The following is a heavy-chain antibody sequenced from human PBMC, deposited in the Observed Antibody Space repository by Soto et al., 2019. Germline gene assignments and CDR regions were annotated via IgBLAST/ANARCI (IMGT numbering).Heavy chain of an antibody. J-gene: IGHJ4*02. Sequence: GGSLRLSCAASGLTFRSYGMSWVRQAPGKGLEWVAVLWPDGSHETYADSVKGRFTISRDNSKNTVFLQMNSLKTEDTAVYYCTTDRSPTTVTTESWGQGTLVTVSS. CDR1: GLTFRSYG. D-gene: IGHD4-17*01. CDR3: TTDRSPTTVTTES. V-gene: IGHV3-33*03. CDR2: LWPDGSHE.